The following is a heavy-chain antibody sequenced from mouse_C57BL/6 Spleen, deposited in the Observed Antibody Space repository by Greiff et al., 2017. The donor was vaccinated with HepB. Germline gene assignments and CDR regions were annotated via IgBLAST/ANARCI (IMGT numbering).Heavy chain of an antibody. J-gene: IGHJ2*01. CDR1: GYTFTSYW. V-gene: IGHV1-69*01. D-gene: IGHD2-5*01. CDR2: IDPSDSYT. Sequence: VQLQQPGAELVMPGASVKLSCKASGYTFTSYWMHWVKQRPGQGLEWIGEIDPSDSYTNYNQKFKGKSTLTVDKSSSTAYMQLSSLTSEDSAVYYCARRNSNYPVGDWGQGATLTVSS. CDR3: ARRNSNYPVGD.